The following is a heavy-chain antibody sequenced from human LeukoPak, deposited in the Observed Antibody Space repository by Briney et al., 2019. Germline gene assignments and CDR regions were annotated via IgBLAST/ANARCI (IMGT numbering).Heavy chain of an antibody. V-gene: IGHV3-30*02. CDR3: ATDGIPSATALAN. CDR2: IKYDGSKI. Sequence: GGSLRLSCETSGFTFSHYGIHWVRQVPGMGLEWVAFIKYDGSKIYCAESVQGRFTISRDNSKNNLFLQMTRMRPQDTAVYYCATDGIPSATALANWGQGTLVTVSS. D-gene: IGHD2/OR15-2a*01. J-gene: IGHJ4*02. CDR1: GFTFSHYG.